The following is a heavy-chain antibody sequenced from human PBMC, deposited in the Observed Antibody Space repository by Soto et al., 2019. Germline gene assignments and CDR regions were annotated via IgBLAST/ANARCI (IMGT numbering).Heavy chain of an antibody. V-gene: IGHV3-30-3*01. J-gene: IGHJ6*02. CDR1: GFTFSSYA. CDR2: ISYDGSNK. Sequence: GGSLRLSCAASGFTFSSYAMHWVRQAPGKGLEWVAVISYDGSNKYYADSVKGRFTISRDNSKNTLYLQMNSLRAEDTAVYYCARARPITIFGVVDYYGMDVWGQGTTVTVSS. D-gene: IGHD3-3*01. CDR3: ARARPITIFGVVDYYGMDV.